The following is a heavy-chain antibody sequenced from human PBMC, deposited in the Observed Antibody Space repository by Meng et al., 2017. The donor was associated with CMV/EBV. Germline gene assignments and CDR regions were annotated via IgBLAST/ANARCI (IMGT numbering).Heavy chain of an antibody. CDR2: MNPNRGNK. Sequence: ASVKVSGKASGYTFSYKDTIWVRQASGQGLEWVGWMNPNRGNKAYAQKFQGRVTMTRDTSTSIAYMELSSLRSGDTAVYYCARGQVQCSTINCHDYRFSGMDVWGQGTTVTVSS. CDR1: GYTFSYKD. CDR3: ARGQVQCSTINCHDYRFSGMDV. J-gene: IGHJ6*02. V-gene: IGHV1-8*01. D-gene: IGHD2/OR15-2a*01.